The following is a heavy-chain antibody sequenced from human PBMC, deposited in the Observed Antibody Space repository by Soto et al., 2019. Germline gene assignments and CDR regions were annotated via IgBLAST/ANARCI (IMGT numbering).Heavy chain of an antibody. Sequence: ASVKVSCKTSGYFFSSFGISWVREAPGQGLEWMGWINGYNGRTNDAEKFQDRVSMTTDTSTATAYMELRSLRSDDTAVYYCGRCVVVSHASYYCDGMDVWGQGTAVTVSS. D-gene: IGHD2-21*01. J-gene: IGHJ6*02. CDR2: INGYNGRT. CDR1: GYFFSSFG. CDR3: GRCVVVSHASYYCDGMDV. V-gene: IGHV1-18*01.